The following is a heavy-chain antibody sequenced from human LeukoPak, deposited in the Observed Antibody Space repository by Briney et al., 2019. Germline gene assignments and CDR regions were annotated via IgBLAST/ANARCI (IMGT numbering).Heavy chain of an antibody. CDR1: AGAIIRTSYF. V-gene: IGHV4-39*01. CDR3: ASLGPYSSTWYGDY. CDR2: IYYSGTT. J-gene: IGHJ4*02. Sequence: PSETLSLTCTVSAGAIIRTSYFWGWIRQSPGKGLVWLGSIYYSGTTYYKPSLQSRVTISVDTSKNQFSLHLNSVTAADTAVYYCASLGPYSSTWYGDYWGQGTQVTVSS. D-gene: IGHD6-13*01.